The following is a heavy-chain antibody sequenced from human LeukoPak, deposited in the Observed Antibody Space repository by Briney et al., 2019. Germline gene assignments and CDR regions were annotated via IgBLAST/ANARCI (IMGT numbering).Heavy chain of an antibody. CDR2: VYPGDSDT. D-gene: IGHD3-9*01. J-gene: IGHJ4*02. V-gene: IGHV5-51*01. Sequence: GESLKISCKGSGYNFTSYWIGWVRQMPGKGLEWMGIVYPGDSDTRYSPSFQGQVTISADKSISTAYLQWNSLKASDTAIYYCTRSPDIDILTGYSRYYFDYWGQGTLVTVSS. CDR3: TRSPDIDILTGYSRYYFDY. CDR1: GYNFTSYW.